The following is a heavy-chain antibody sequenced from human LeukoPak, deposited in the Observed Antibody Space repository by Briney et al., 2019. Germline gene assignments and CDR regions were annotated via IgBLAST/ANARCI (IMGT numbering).Heavy chain of an antibody. CDR1: GGSISGTSFY. J-gene: IGHJ4*02. CDR2: IYYTGIT. Sequence: PSETLSLTCTVSGGSISGTSFYWGWVRQPPGKGLEWIGNIYYTGITYYNPSLKSRVTISVDTSKNQFSPKLNSVTPADTAVYYCASPGITTFDYWGQGTLVTVSS. V-gene: IGHV4-39*01. D-gene: IGHD3-22*01. CDR3: ASPGITTFDY.